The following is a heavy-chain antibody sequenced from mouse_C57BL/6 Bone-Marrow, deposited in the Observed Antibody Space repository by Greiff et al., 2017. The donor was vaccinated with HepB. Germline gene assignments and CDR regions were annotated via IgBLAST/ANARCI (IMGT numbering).Heavy chain of an antibody. CDR2: INYDGSST. D-gene: IGHD1-1*01. J-gene: IGHJ1*03. CDR3: ARDPITTDWYFDV. Sequence: EVKVVESEGGLVQPGSSMKLSCTASGFTFSDYYMAWVRQVPEKGLEWVANINYDGSSTYYLDSLKSRFIISRDNAKNILYLQMSSLKSEDTATYYCARDPITTDWYFDVWGTGTTVTVSS. CDR1: GFTFSDYY. V-gene: IGHV5-16*01.